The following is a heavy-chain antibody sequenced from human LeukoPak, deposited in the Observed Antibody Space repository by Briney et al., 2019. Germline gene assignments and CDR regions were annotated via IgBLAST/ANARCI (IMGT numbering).Heavy chain of an antibody. Sequence: GGPLRLSCAASGFTFSSYAMHWVRQTPGKGLDWVAVISHDGRSEHYAASVKGRFTIARDNSKNTMDLQMNSLRADDTAVYYCAREVGRDCPFDYWGQGTLVTVSS. CDR2: ISHDGRSE. D-gene: IGHD2-21*02. CDR1: GFTFSSYA. V-gene: IGHV3-30-3*01. CDR3: AREVGRDCPFDY. J-gene: IGHJ4*02.